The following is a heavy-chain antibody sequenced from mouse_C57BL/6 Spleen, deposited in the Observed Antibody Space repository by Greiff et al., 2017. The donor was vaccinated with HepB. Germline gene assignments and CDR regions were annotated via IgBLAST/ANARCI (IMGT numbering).Heavy chain of an antibody. J-gene: IGHJ4*01. D-gene: IGHD3-3*01. CDR2: IYPGDGDT. CDR3: ARGDVDAMDY. V-gene: IGHV1-82*01. Sequence: VQLQESGPELVKPGASVKISCKASGYAFSSSWMNWVKQRPGKGLEWIGRIYPGDGDTNYNGKFKGKATLTTDKSSSTAYMQLSSLTSEDSAVYFCARGDVDAMDYWGQGTSVTVSS. CDR1: GYAFSSSW.